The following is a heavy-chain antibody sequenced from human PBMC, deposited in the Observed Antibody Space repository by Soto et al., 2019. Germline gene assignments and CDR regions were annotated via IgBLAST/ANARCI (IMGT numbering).Heavy chain of an antibody. CDR3: ARSFGEHCSSTSCYAGQPEYYYYMDV. CDR1: GGSISSSSYY. D-gene: IGHD2-2*01. CDR2: IYYSGST. J-gene: IGHJ6*03. Sequence: SETLSLTCTVSGGSISSSSYYWGWIRQPPGKGLEWIGSIYYSGSTYYNPSLKSRVTISVDTSKNQFSLKLSSVTAADTAVYYCARSFGEHCSSTSCYAGQPEYYYYMDVWGKGTTVTVSS. V-gene: IGHV4-39*01.